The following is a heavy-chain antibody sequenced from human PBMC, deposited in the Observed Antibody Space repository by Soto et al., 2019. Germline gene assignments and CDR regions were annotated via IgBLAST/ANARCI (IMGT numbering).Heavy chain of an antibody. D-gene: IGHD2-2*01. CDR1: GGSFSGYY. CDR3: ARGRQYQLLAATFDP. Sequence: PSETLSLTCAVYGGSFSGYYWSWIRQPPGKGLEWIGEINHSGSTNYNPSLKSRVTISVDTSKNQFSLKLSSVTAADTAVYYCARGRQYQLLAATFDPWGQGTLVTVSS. CDR2: INHSGST. J-gene: IGHJ5*02. V-gene: IGHV4-34*01.